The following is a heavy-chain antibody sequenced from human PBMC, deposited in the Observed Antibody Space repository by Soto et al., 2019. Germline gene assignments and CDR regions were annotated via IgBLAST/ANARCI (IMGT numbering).Heavy chain of an antibody. J-gene: IGHJ4*02. CDR1: GFTFSSYG. D-gene: IGHD3-9*01. Sequence: LRLCCAASGFTFSSYGMHWVRQAPGKGLEWVAVISYDGSNKYYADSVKGRFTISRDNSKNTLYLQMNSLRAEDTAVYYCAKEYYDILTGYQNTIDYWGQGTLVT. V-gene: IGHV3-30*18. CDR3: AKEYYDILTGYQNTIDY. CDR2: ISYDGSNK.